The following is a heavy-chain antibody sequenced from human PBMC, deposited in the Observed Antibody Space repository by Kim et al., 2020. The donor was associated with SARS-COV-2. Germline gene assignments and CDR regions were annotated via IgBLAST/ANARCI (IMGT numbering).Heavy chain of an antibody. V-gene: IGHV3-48*03. CDR1: GFTFSSYE. Sequence: GGSLRLSCAASGFTFSSYEMNWVRQAPGKGLEWVSYISSSGSTIYYADSVKGRFTISRDNAKNSLYLQMNSLRVEDTAVYYCARDSFGYYGSGSYYHNWFDPWGQGTLVTVSS. J-gene: IGHJ5*02. CDR3: ARDSFGYYGSGSYYHNWFDP. CDR2: ISSSGSTI. D-gene: IGHD3-10*01.